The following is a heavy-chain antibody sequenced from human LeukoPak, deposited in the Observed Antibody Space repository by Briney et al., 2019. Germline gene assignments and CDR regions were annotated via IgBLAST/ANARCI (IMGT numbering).Heavy chain of an antibody. D-gene: IGHD5-18*01. CDR3: ARDSGGPAMATGDYYFDY. Sequence: SVKVSCKVSGYTLTELSMHWVRQAPGQGLEWMGGIIPIFGTANYAQKFQGRVTITADESTSTAYMELSSLRSEDTAVYYCARDSGGPAMATGDYYFDYWGQGTLVTVSS. J-gene: IGHJ4*02. V-gene: IGHV1-69*13. CDR1: GYTLTELS. CDR2: IIPIFGTA.